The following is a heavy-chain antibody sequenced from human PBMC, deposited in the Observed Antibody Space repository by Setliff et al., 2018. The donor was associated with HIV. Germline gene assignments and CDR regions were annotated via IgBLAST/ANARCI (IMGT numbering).Heavy chain of an antibody. CDR3: ARDHHSGRGRNFPCYSDL. J-gene: IGHJ2*01. CDR2: ITSCNGNT. V-gene: IGHV1-18*01. D-gene: IGHD1-26*01. CDR1: GYTFSNYG. Sequence: GASVKVSCKASGYTFSNYGITWVRQAPGQGLEWMGWITSCNGNTNYAKKFKGRVTMTTDKSTSIDYMELKSLRSEDTAVYYCARDHHSGRGRNFPCYSDLWGRGTLVTVSS.